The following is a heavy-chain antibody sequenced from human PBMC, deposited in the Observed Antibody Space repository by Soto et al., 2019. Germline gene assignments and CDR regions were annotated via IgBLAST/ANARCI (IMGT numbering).Heavy chain of an antibody. J-gene: IGHJ4*02. CDR3: AREDSVIIPAVSDF. CDR2: VSKSGYT. V-gene: IGHV3-21*01. CDR1: GFYFNNYG. D-gene: IGHD2-2*01. Sequence: GWSLRLSCAVSGFYFNNYGINWVRQPPGKGLEWVSSVSKSGYTYYSDSVKGRFTISRDNAKNSVSLQMNSLRAEDTAVYYCAREDSVIIPAVSDFWGQGTLVTVSS.